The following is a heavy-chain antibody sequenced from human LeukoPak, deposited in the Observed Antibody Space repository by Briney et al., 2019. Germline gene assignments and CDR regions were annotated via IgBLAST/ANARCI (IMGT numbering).Heavy chain of an antibody. CDR1: GFTFSSYG. CDR3: ARKGPAHGMDV. J-gene: IGHJ6*02. Sequence: GRSLRLSCAASGFTFSSYGMHWVRQAPGKGLEWVAVIWYDGSNKYYADSVKGRFTISRDNSKNTLYLQMNSLRAEDTAVYYCARKGPAHGMDVWGQGTTVTVSS. CDR2: IWYDGSNK. V-gene: IGHV3-33*01.